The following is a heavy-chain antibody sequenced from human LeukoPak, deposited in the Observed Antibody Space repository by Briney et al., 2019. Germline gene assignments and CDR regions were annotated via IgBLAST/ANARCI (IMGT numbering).Heavy chain of an antibody. CDR1: GGSISSGSYY. Sequence: PSETLSLTCTVSGGSISSGSYYWSWIRQPAGKGLEWIGRIYTSGSTNYNPSLKSRVTISVDTSKNQFSLKLTSVTAADTAVYYCARDQGDGYNLVWGQGTLVTVSS. D-gene: IGHD5-24*01. CDR3: ARDQGDGYNLV. V-gene: IGHV4-61*02. J-gene: IGHJ4*02. CDR2: IYTSGST.